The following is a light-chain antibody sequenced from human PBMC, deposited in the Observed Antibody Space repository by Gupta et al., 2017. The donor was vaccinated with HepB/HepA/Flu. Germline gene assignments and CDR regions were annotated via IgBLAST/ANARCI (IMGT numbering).Light chain of an antibody. CDR3: QHRNIWPIT. V-gene: IGKV3-11*01. J-gene: IGKJ4*01. CDR2: GAS. CDR1: QSVSSY. Sequence: EIVLTQSPATLSLSPGERATLSCRASQSVSSYLAWYQQKPGQAPRLLIYGASNRAAGIPARFSGSGSGTXFTLTIXSLEPEDFAVYYCQHRNIWPITFGXGTKVEIE.